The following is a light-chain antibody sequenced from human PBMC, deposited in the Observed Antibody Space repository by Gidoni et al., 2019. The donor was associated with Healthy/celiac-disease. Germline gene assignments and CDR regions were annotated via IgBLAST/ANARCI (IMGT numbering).Light chain of an antibody. CDR1: QSVSSN. J-gene: IGKJ4*01. CDR3: QQRSNWTPLT. CDR2: DAS. V-gene: IGKV3-11*01. Sequence: LLLTHSPATLSLSPGERATLSCRASQSVSSNLAWYQQKPGQAPRLLIYDASNRATGIPARLSGSGSGTEFTITISSLEHEDFAVYYCQQRSNWTPLTFGGGTKVEIK.